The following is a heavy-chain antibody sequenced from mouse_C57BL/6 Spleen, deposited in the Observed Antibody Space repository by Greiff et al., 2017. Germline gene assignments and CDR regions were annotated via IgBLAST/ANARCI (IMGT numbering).Heavy chain of an antibody. D-gene: IGHD2-1*01. CDR2: INYDGSST. J-gene: IGHJ1*03. CDR3: ARRGGNYEDWYFDV. Sequence: EVKLVESEGGLVQPGSSMKLSCTASGFTFSDYYMAWVRQVPEKGLEWVANINYDGSSTYYLDSLKSRFIISRDNAKNILYLQMSSLKSEDTATDYCARRGGNYEDWYFDVWGTGTTVTVSS. V-gene: IGHV5-16*01. CDR1: GFTFSDYY.